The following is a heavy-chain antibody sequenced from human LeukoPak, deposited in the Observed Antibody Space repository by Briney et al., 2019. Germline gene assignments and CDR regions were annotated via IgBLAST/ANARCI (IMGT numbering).Heavy chain of an antibody. J-gene: IGHJ3*02. Sequence: GGSLRLSCAASGFTFSSYAMNWVRQAPGKVPEWVSYIDARSGITYYADSVQGRFTISRDNAQESVFLQMNSLRADDTAVYYCARTYDFGRGPPGDAFDNWGPGTLVTVSS. D-gene: IGHD3-3*01. V-gene: IGHV3-48*01. CDR3: ARTYDFGRGPPGDAFDN. CDR1: GFTFSSYA. CDR2: IDARSGIT.